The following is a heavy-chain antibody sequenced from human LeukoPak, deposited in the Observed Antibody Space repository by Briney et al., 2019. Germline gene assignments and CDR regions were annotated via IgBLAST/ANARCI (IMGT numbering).Heavy chain of an antibody. CDR2: ISSATSTI. CDR3: AKDIDSSGWYYYYGMDV. V-gene: IGHV3-48*04. J-gene: IGHJ6*02. Sequence: AAGSLRLSCAASGFTFSSSGMNWVRQAPGKGLEWVSYISSATSTIYYADSVKGRFTISRDNAKNSLYLQMNSLRAEDTALYYCAKDIDSSGWYYYYGMDVWGQGTTVTVSS. CDR1: GFTFSSSG. D-gene: IGHD6-19*01.